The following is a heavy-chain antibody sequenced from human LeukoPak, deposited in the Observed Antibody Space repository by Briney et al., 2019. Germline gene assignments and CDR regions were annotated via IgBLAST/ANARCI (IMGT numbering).Heavy chain of an antibody. D-gene: IGHD3-16*02. J-gene: IGHJ4*02. CDR2: INPNSGGT. Sequence: GASVKVSCKASGYTFTGYYMHWVRQAPGQGLEWMGRINPNSGGTNYAQKFRGRVTMTRDTSISTAYMELSRLRSDDTAVYYCARDRDYVWGSYRRNPFDYWGQGTLVTVSS. CDR3: ARDRDYVWGSYRRNPFDY. V-gene: IGHV1-2*06. CDR1: GYTFTGYY.